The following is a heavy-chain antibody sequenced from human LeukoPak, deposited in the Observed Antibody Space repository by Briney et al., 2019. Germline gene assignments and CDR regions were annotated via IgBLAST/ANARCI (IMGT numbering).Heavy chain of an antibody. CDR2: INSDGSST. J-gene: IGHJ5*02. V-gene: IGHV3-74*01. D-gene: IGHD3-10*01. Sequence: PGGPLRLSCAASGFTFSSYWMHWVRQAPGKGLVWVSRINSDGSSTSYADSVKGRFTISRDNAKNTLYLQMNSLRAEDTAVYYCARSGGAHNWFDPWGQGTLVTVSS. CDR3: ARSGGAHNWFDP. CDR1: GFTFSSYW.